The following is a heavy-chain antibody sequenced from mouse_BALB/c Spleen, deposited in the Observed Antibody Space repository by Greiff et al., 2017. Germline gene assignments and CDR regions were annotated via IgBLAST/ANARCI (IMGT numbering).Heavy chain of an antibody. D-gene: IGHD1-1*01. CDR1: GYSFTGYF. J-gene: IGHJ3*01. CDR3: ARGGGSSYPAWFAY. V-gene: IGHV1-20*02. Sequence: EVQLQQSGPELVKPGASVKISCKASGYSFTGYFMNWVMQSHGKSLEWIGRINPYNGDTFYNQKFKGKATLTVDKSSSTAHMELRSLASEDSAVYYCARGGGSSYPAWFAYWGQGTLVTVSA. CDR2: INPYNGDT.